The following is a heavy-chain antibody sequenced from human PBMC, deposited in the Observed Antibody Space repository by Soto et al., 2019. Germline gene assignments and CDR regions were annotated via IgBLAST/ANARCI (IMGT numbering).Heavy chain of an antibody. CDR2: ISYDGSNK. V-gene: IGHV3-30-3*01. J-gene: IGHJ5*02. D-gene: IGHD3-3*01. CDR1: GFTFSSYA. CDR3: ARDAIETLLLRFLERNWFDP. Sequence: GGSLRLSCAASGFTFSSYAMHWVRQAPGKGLEWVAVISYDGSNKYYADSVKGRFTISRDNSKNTLYLQMNSLRAEDTAVYYCARDAIETLLLRFLERNWFDPWGQGTLVTVSS.